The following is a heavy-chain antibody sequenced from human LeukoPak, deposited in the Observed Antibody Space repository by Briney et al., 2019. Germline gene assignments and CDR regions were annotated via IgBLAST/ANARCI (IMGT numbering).Heavy chain of an antibody. CDR3: ARGGQQGSSWYSGWFDP. CDR1: EGTFSSYA. J-gene: IGHJ5*02. CDR2: IIPIFGIA. V-gene: IGHV1-69*04. D-gene: IGHD6-13*01. Sequence: GSSVKFSCKASEGTFSSYAISWVRQAPGQGLEWMGRIIPIFGIANYAQKFQGRVTITADKSTSTAYMELSSLRSEDTAVYYCARGGQQGSSWYSGWFDPWGQGTLVTVSS.